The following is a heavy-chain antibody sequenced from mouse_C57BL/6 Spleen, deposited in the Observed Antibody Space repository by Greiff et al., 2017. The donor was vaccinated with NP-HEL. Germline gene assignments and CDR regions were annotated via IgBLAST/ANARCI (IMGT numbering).Heavy chain of an antibody. D-gene: IGHD2-12*01. CDR3: ASYVDDEYYFDY. J-gene: IGHJ2*01. CDR1: GYAFSSYW. V-gene: IGHV1-80*01. CDR2: IYPGDGDT. Sequence: QVQLQQSGAELVKPGASVKISCKASGYAFSSYWMNWVKQRPGKGLEWIGQIYPGDGDTNYNGKFKGKATLTVDKSSSTAYMQLSSLTSEDSAVYCWASYVDDEYYFDYWGQGTTLTVSS.